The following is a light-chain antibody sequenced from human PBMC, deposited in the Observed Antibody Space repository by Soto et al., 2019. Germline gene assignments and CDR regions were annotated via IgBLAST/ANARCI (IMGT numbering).Light chain of an antibody. CDR2: LNN. Sequence: QSVLTQPPSASGTPGQRVTISCSVSSPSIAGNTVNWYQHVPGTAPKLLIYLNNQRPSGVPDRFSGSKSCTSASLAISALQSEDEAAYYCAAWDDNLHGPIFGGGTKLTVL. CDR3: AAWDDNLHGPI. V-gene: IGLV1-44*01. CDR1: SPSIAGNT. J-gene: IGLJ2*01.